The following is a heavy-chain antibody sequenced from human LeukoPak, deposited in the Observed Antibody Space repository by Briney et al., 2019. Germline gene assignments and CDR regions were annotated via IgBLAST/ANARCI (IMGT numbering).Heavy chain of an antibody. CDR3: ANVEGTDGADYYGSGSPAFDY. V-gene: IGHV3-21*01. CDR2: ISSSGSYI. D-gene: IGHD3-10*01. J-gene: IGHJ4*02. Sequence: GGSLRLSCAASGFTFSSYSMNWVRQAPGKGLEWVSSISSSGSYIYYADSVKGRFTISRDNSKNTLYLQMNSLRAEDTAVYYCANVEGTDGADYYGSGSPAFDYWGQGTLVTVSS. CDR1: GFTFSSYS.